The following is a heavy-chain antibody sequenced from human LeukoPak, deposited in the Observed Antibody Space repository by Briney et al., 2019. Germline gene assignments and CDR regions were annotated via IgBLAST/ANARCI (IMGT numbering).Heavy chain of an antibody. D-gene: IGHD3-22*01. Sequence: LETLSLTCTVSGGSLSGHYWSWIRQPPGKRLEWIGYVSYTGRTKYNPSLQSRVTISIDTSKRQFSLKLTSVTSADTAVYSCARLLDNDISGDPDTFDVWGQGTTVIVSS. V-gene: IGHV4-59*11. CDR3: ARLLDNDISGDPDTFDV. CDR1: GGSLSGHY. J-gene: IGHJ3*01. CDR2: VSYTGRT.